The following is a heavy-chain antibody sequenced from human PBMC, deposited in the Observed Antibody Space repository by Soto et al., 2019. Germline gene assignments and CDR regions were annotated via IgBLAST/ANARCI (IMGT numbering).Heavy chain of an antibody. CDR3: AREISIAAAGWLSCWFDP. D-gene: IGHD6-25*01. CDR1: GGSISSYY. CDR2: IYTSGST. V-gene: IGHV4-4*07. Sequence: SETLSLTCTVSGGSISSYYWSWIRQPAGKGLEWIGRIYTSGSTNYDPSLKSRVTMSVDTSKNQFSLKLSSVTAADTAVYYCAREISIAAAGWLSCWFDPWGQGTLVTVSS. J-gene: IGHJ5*02.